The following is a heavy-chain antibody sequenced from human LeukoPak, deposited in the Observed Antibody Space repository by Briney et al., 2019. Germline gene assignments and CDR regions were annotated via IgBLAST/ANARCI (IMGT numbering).Heavy chain of an antibody. J-gene: IGHJ4*02. CDR2: VSTYNGNT. D-gene: IGHD4-17*01. Sequence: ASVKISCKASGYTFKNYGFSWVRQAPGQGLEWMGWVSTYNGNTNYAQKLQGRVTMTTDTSTSTAYMELGSLRSDDTAVYYCARDTFGDYGSDYFDYWGQGTLVTVSS. CDR1: GYTFKNYG. V-gene: IGHV1-18*01. CDR3: ARDTFGDYGSDYFDY.